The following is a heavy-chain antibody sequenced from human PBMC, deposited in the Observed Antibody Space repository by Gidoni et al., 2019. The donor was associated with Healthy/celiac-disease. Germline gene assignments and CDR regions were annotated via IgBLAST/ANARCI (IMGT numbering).Heavy chain of an antibody. CDR2: ISSSSSYI. V-gene: IGHV3-21*01. J-gene: IGHJ4*02. CDR1: GFTYSSYS. D-gene: IGHD2-15*01. Sequence: EVQLVESGGGLVKPGGSLRLYCAASGFTYSSYSMNWVRQAHGKGLEWVSSISSSSSYIYYADSVKGRFTISRDNAKTSLYLQMNSLRAEDTAGYYCARDNSEYCSGGSCYSGWGQGTLVTVSS. CDR3: ARDNSEYCSGGSCYSG.